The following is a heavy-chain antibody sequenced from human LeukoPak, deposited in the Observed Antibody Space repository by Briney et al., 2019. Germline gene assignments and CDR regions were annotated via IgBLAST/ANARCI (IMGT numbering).Heavy chain of an antibody. CDR1: GYTFTSYY. CDR2: INPNSGGT. CDR3: AILSPGWPIDY. V-gene: IGHV1-2*02. Sequence: ASVKVSCKASGYTFTSYYMHWVRQAPGQGLEWMGWINPNSGGTNYAQKFQGRVTVTRDTSISTAYMELSRLRSDDTAVYYCAILSPGWPIDYWGQGTLVTVSS. J-gene: IGHJ4*02. D-gene: IGHD6-19*01.